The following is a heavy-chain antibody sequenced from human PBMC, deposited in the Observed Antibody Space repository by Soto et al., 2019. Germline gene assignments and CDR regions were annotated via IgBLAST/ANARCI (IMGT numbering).Heavy chain of an antibody. Sequence: ASVKVSCKASGYTFTSYDINWVRQATGQGLEWMGWMNPNSGNTGYAQKFQGRVTMTRNTSTSTVYMELSSLRSEDTAVYYCARAKNPYYYDSSGYYFQAHGFDIWGQGTRVTVSS. J-gene: IGHJ3*02. CDR1: GYTFTSYD. CDR3: ARAKNPYYYDSSGYYFQAHGFDI. V-gene: IGHV1-8*01. CDR2: MNPNSGNT. D-gene: IGHD3-22*01.